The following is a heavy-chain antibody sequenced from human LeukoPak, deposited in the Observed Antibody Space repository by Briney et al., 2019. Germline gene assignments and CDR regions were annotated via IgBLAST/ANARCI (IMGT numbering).Heavy chain of an antibody. CDR3: ARSPYCGGDCYFYGMDV. Sequence: ASVKVSCKASGGTFSSYAISWVRQAPGQGLEWMGWINPNSGGTNYAQKFQGWVTMTRDTSISTAYMELSRLRSDDTAVYYCARSPYCGGDCYFYGMDVWGQGTTVTVSS. J-gene: IGHJ6*02. D-gene: IGHD2-21*01. CDR1: GGTFSSYA. CDR2: INPNSGGT. V-gene: IGHV1-2*04.